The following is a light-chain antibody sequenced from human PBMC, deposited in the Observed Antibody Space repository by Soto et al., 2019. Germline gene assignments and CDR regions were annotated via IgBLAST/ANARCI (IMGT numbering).Light chain of an antibody. CDR2: DVT. CDR1: SSDVGGYNY. J-gene: IGLJ1*01. Sequence: QSVLTQPASVSGSPGQSITISCTGTSSDVGGYNYVFWYQHPPGKAPKLMIYDVTNRPSGVSNRFSGSKSGNTASLTISVLQAEDEADYYCTSYTSSSTYVFGTGTKVTVL. V-gene: IGLV2-14*03. CDR3: TSYTSSSTYV.